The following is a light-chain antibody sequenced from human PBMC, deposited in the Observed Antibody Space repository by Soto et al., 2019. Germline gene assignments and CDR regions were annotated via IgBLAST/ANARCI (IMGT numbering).Light chain of an antibody. CDR2: EVN. J-gene: IGLJ1*01. Sequence: QSVLTQPASVSGSPGQSITISCTGTSSDVGGYDHVSWYQLHPGKAPKLMVFEVNNRPSGVSYRFSGSKSGNTASLTISGLQAEDEADYYCFSYTSSGTYVFGTGTKVTVL. V-gene: IGLV2-14*01. CDR1: SSDVGGYDH. CDR3: FSYTSSGTYV.